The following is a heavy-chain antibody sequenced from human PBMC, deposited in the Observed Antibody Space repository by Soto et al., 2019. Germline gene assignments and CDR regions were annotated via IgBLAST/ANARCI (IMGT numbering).Heavy chain of an antibody. CDR3: ARQVGRRFYYYGMDV. D-gene: IGHD2-15*01. Sequence: GESLKISCKGSGYSFTSYWISWVRQMPGKVLEWMGRIDPSDSYTDYSPSFQGHVTISADKSISTAYLQWSSLKASDTAMYYCARQVGRRFYYYGMDVWGQGTTVTVSS. CDR2: IDPSDSYT. J-gene: IGHJ6*02. CDR1: GYSFTSYW. V-gene: IGHV5-10-1*01.